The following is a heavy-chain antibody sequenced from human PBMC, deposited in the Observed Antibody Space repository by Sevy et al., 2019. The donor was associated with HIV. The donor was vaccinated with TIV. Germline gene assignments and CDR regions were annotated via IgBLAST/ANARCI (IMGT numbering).Heavy chain of an antibody. CDR2: INPNSGGT. D-gene: IGHD6-13*01. J-gene: IGHJ4*02. V-gene: IGHV1-2*04. CDR1: GYTFTGYY. Sequence: ASVKVSCKASGYTFTGYYMHWVRQAPGQGLEWMGWINPNSGGTNYAQKFQGWVTMTRDTSISTAYMELSRLRSDDTAVYYCARGGLTQARYSSSWYNYWGQGTLVTVSS. CDR3: ARGGLTQARYSSSWYNY.